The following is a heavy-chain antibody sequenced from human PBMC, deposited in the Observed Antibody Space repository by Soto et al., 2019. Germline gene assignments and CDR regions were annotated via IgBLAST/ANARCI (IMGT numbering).Heavy chain of an antibody. J-gene: IGHJ4*02. CDR3: ANDGRHNCAF. CDR2: MSYDGSNE. Sequence: QVQLVESGGGVVQPGRSLRLSCAASGFTFSHYAMHWVRQAPGKGLEWVALMSYDGSNEYYADSVKGRFTISRDNSKNTLYLQMTSLSAEDTSVYYCANDGRHNCAFWGQGTLVTVSS. CDR1: GFTFSHYA. V-gene: IGHV3-30*18. D-gene: IGHD1-26*01.